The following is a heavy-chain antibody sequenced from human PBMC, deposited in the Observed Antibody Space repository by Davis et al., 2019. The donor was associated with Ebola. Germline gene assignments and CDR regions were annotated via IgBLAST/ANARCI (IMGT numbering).Heavy chain of an antibody. CDR1: GYTFTSYG. CDR3: ARASKVVIALYYYYGMDV. D-gene: IGHD3-22*01. V-gene: IGHV1-18*01. Sequence: ASVKVSCKASGYTFTSYGISWVRQAPGQGLEWMGWISAYNGNTNYAQKLQGRVTMTTDTSTSTAYMELRSLRSDDTAVYYCARASKVVIALYYYYGMDVWGQGTTVTVSS. J-gene: IGHJ6*02. CDR2: ISAYNGNT.